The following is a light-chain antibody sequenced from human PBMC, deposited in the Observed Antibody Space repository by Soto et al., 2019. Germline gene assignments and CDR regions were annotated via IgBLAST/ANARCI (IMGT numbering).Light chain of an antibody. J-gene: IGKJ5*01. CDR3: QQYSALPMT. CDR2: GSS. V-gene: IGKV3-20*01. Sequence: DIVLTQSPGTLSLSPGERATLSCRGSQTLSPNDLASFQQKPGHPPRLLLYGSSKRATGSPDRFSGSGSGTAVTLTISRLEHHDFGVYFCQQYSALPMTFGQGTRLEIK. CDR1: QTLSPND.